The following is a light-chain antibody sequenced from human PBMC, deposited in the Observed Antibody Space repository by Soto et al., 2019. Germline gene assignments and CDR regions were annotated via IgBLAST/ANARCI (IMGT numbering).Light chain of an antibody. J-gene: IGKJ1*01. CDR1: QSISTY. CDR3: QQYGTSPWT. Sequence: EILLTQSPVTLSLSPGQRATLSCRASQSISTYLAWYQVKPGQAPRLLIYDASSRATGVPARFSGSGSRTDFSLTISSLEPEDVAVYYCQQYGTSPWTFGQGTKVEIK. V-gene: IGKV3-11*01. CDR2: DAS.